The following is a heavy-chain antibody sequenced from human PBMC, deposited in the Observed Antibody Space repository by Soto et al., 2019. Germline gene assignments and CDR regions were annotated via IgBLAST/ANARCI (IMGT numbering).Heavy chain of an antibody. Sequence: GGSLRLSCAASGFTFDDYAMHWVRQVPGKGLEWVSGISWSSGTIGYADSVKGRFTISRDSDKNSLDLQMNSLRAEDTAFYYCAKDISARPPYYFDYWGQGTLVTVSS. D-gene: IGHD6-6*01. CDR1: GFTFDDYA. CDR3: AKDISARPPYYFDY. J-gene: IGHJ4*02. V-gene: IGHV3-9*01. CDR2: ISWSSGTI.